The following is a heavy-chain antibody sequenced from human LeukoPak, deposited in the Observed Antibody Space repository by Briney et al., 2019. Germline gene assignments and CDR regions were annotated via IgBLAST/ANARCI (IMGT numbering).Heavy chain of an antibody. D-gene: IGHD3-22*01. CDR2: MNPNTGNS. J-gene: IGHJ4*02. CDR3: ARAAHYYDSSGYYQGRDFDY. CDR1: GYTFTSYD. Sequence: GASVKVSCKASGYTFTSYDINWVRQATGQGLEWMGWMNPNTGNSGYAQKFQGRVTITRHTSISTAYMELSSLTSEDTAVYYCARAAHYYDSSGYYQGRDFDYWGQGTLVTVSS. V-gene: IGHV1-8*03.